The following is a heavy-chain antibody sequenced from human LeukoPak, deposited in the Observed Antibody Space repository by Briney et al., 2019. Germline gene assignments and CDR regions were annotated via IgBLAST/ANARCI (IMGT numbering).Heavy chain of an antibody. CDR3: ARRSYYDSSGIFDY. V-gene: IGHV4-39*01. CDR2: IYYSGST. CDR1: GGSISSSSYY. J-gene: IGHJ4*02. Sequence: SETLSLTCTVSGGSISSSSYYWGWIRQPPGKGLEWIGSIYYSGSTYYNPSLKGRVTISVDTSKNQFSLKLSSVTAADTAVYYCARRSYYDSSGIFDYWGQGTLVTVSS. D-gene: IGHD3-22*01.